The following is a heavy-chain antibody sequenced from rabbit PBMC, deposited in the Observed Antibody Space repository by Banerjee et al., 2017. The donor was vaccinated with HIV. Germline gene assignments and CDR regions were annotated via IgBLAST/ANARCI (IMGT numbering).Heavy chain of an antibody. V-gene: IGHV1S45*01. CDR3: ARHYISSSAYAFNL. J-gene: IGHJ4*01. CDR1: GFSFSSRYW. D-gene: IGHD1-1*01. Sequence: QEQLEESGGDLVKPEGSLTLTCTASGFSFSSRYWICWVRQAPGKGLEWIGCIYSSSGSTYYASWAKGRFTISKTSSTTVTLQMTSLTAADTATYFCARHYISSSAYAFNLWGPGTLVTVS. CDR2: IYSSSGST.